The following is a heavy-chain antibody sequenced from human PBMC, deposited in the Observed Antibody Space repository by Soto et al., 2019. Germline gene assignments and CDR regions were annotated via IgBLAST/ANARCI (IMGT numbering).Heavy chain of an antibody. CDR1: GGSISSYY. V-gene: IGHV4-59*01. Sequence: LSLTCTVSGGSISSYYWSWIRQPPGKGLEWIGYIYYSGSTNYNPSLKSRVTISVDTSKNQFSPKLSSVTAADTAVYYCARDLATSQWLVGMDVCGQVTTVTVSS. CDR2: IYYSGST. CDR3: ARDLATSQWLVGMDV. J-gene: IGHJ6*02. D-gene: IGHD6-19*01.